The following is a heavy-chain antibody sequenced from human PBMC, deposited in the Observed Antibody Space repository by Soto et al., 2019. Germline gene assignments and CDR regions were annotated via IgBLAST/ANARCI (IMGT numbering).Heavy chain of an antibody. Sequence: EVQLVESGGGLVKPGGSLRLSCAASGFTFSSYSMNWVRQAPGKGLEWVSSISSSSSYIYYADSVKGRFTISRDNAKNALYLQMNSLRAEDTAVYYCARDPVDHHGDYWGQGTLVTVSS. CDR1: GFTFSSYS. D-gene: IGHD3-9*01. CDR2: ISSSSSYI. CDR3: ARDPVDHHGDY. V-gene: IGHV3-21*01. J-gene: IGHJ4*02.